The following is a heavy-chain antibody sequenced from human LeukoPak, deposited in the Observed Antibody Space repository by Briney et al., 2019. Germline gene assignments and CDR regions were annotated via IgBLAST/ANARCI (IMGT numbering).Heavy chain of an antibody. J-gene: IGHJ4*02. CDR2: INHSGST. CDR1: GGSFSGYY. D-gene: IGHD4-23*01. Sequence: PSETLSLTCAVYGGSFSGYYWSWIRQPPGKGLEWIGEINHSGSTNYNPSLKSRVTISVDTSKNQFSLKLSSVTAADTAVYYCARAVRRLAHFDYWGQGTLVTVSS. CDR3: ARAVRRLAHFDY. V-gene: IGHV4-34*01.